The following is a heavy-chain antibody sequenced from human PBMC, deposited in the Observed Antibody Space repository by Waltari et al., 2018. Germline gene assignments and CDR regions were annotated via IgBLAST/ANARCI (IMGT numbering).Heavy chain of an antibody. V-gene: IGHV4-34*01. D-gene: IGHD3-10*01. CDR1: GGSFSGYY. Sequence: QVQLQQWGAGLLKPSETLSLTCAAYGGSFSGYYWSWIRQPQGKGPEWSGENKHSGSTNYNPSLKSRVTISVDTAKNQFSLKLSSVTAAGTAVYYCARHVPRALWFADHGGYYFDYWGQGTLVTVSS. J-gene: IGHJ4*02. CDR3: ARHVPRALWFADHGGYYFDY. CDR2: NKHSGST.